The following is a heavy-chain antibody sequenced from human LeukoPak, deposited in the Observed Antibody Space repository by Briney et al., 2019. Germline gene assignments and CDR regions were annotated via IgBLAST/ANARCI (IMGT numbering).Heavy chain of an antibody. CDR2: IVVGSGNT. CDR3: ARAVVRGVITKRFDY. V-gene: IGHV1-58*02. Sequence: SVKVSCKASGFTFTSSAMQWVRQARGQRLEWIGWIVVGSGNTNYAQKFQERVTITRDMSTSTAYMELTSLRSEDTAVYYCARAVVRGVITKRFDYWGQGTLVTVSS. CDR1: GFTFTSSA. J-gene: IGHJ4*02. D-gene: IGHD3-10*01.